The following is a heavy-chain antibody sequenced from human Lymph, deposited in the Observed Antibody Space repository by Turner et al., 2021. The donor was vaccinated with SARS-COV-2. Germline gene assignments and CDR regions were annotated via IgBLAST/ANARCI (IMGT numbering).Heavy chain of an antibody. Sequence: EVKRVETGGGLIQPGGSLRRSCAASGFTVRSNYMSWVRQAPGKGLEWVSVIYIGGTTYDADSVKGRFTISRDNSKNTLYLQMNSLRAEDTAVYYCARDLGPLAFDIWGQGTMVTVSS. V-gene: IGHV3-53*02. CDR2: IYIGGTT. CDR3: ARDLGPLAFDI. CDR1: GFTVRSNY. J-gene: IGHJ3*02.